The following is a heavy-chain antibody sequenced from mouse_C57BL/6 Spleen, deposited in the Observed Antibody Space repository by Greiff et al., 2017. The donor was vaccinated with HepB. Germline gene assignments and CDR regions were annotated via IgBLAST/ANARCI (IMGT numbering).Heavy chain of an antibody. CDR2: IRNKANNHAT. Sequence: EVKLMESGGGLVQPGGSMKLSCAASGFTFSDAWMDWVRQSPEKGLEWVAEIRNKANNHATYYAESVKGRFTISRDDSKSSVYLQMNSLRAEDTGIYYCTPLWGIDYYAMDYWGQGTSVTVSS. CDR3: TPLWGIDYYAMDY. V-gene: IGHV6-6*01. J-gene: IGHJ4*01. CDR1: GFTFSDAW. D-gene: IGHD1-1*02.